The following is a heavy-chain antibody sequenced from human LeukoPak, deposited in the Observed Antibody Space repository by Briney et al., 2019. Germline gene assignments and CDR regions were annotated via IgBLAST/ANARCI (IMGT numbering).Heavy chain of an antibody. V-gene: IGHV3-48*02. Sequence: PGGSLRLSCAASGFTVSSNYMSWIRQAPGKGLEWVSYISSSSSTIYYADSVKGRFTISRDNAKNSLYLQMNSLRDEDTAVYYCARDRYDFWSGYDDWFDPWGQGTLVTVSS. CDR1: GFTVSSNY. CDR2: ISSSSSTI. J-gene: IGHJ5*02. CDR3: ARDRYDFWSGYDDWFDP. D-gene: IGHD3-3*01.